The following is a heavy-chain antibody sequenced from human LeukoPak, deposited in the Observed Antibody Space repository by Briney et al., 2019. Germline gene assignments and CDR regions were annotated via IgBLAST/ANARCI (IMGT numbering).Heavy chain of an antibody. CDR1: GYTFTSYG. CDR3: SRDGVVVVAAEMGFDP. D-gene: IGHD2-15*01. Sequence: AAVQVSCQPSGYTFTSYGISRVRQAPGQGLEGMGWISAYNGHTNYAQKLHRKDTMNTNTTTSPAYMVLGTLRCDRTAVYYGSRDGVVVVAAEMGFDPWGQGTLVTVSS. J-gene: IGHJ5*02. V-gene: IGHV1-18*01. CDR2: ISAYNGHT.